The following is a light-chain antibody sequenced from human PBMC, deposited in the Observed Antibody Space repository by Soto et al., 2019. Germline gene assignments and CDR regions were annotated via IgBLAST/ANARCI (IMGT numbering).Light chain of an antibody. V-gene: IGKV1-5*03. J-gene: IGKJ3*01. CDR3: QQYTSYRLFT. CDR1: DSIRSW. CDR2: KAA. Sequence: DSQMTQSPSTLSASVGARVIITCRASDSIRSWVAVCQQRPWKAPELLISKAATLESGVPSRFSGSGSGKDFALNLSGRQPDDFAFYYCQQYTSYRLFTFGPGNKVDI.